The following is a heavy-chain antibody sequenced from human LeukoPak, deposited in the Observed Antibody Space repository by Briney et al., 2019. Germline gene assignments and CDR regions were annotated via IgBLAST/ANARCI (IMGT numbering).Heavy chain of an antibody. CDR2: ISSSGSTI. Sequence: TGGSLRLSCAASGFTFSSYEMRWVRQAPGKGLEWVSYISSSGSTIYYADSVKGRFTISRDNAKNSLYLQMNSLRAEDTAVYCAELGITMIGGVWGKGTTVTISS. CDR1: GFTFSSYE. D-gene: IGHD3-10*02. V-gene: IGHV3-48*03. CDR3: AELGITMIGGV. J-gene: IGHJ6*04.